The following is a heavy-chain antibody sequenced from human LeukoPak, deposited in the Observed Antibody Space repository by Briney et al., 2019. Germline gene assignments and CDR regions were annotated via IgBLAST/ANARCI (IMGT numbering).Heavy chain of an antibody. Sequence: PSETLSLTCTVSGGSISSYYWSWIRQPPGKGLEWIGYIYTSGSTNYNPSLKGRVTISVDTSKNQFSLKLSSVTAADTAVYYCARRYCSGGSCYSDGDWFDPWGQGTLVTVSS. V-gene: IGHV4-4*09. CDR1: GGSISSYY. CDR3: ARRYCSGGSCYSDGDWFDP. D-gene: IGHD2-15*01. J-gene: IGHJ5*02. CDR2: IYTSGST.